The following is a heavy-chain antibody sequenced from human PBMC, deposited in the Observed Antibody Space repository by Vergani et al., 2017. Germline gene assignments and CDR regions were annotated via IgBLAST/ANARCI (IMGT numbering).Heavy chain of an antibody. CDR1: GFTLNTYG. V-gene: IGHV3-30*02. CDR3: ANSVIAGNVGVAYFGMDV. J-gene: IGHJ6*02. D-gene: IGHD2/OR15-2a*01. Sequence: QVQILQSGGGVVQPGGSLSLSCTLSGFTLNTYGIHWVRQAPGKGLEWLSFIRYDGSSEYYGDSVKGRFTISRDKSQNTVNLQMNRLRTEDTAVYFCANSVIAGNVGVAYFGMDVWGRGTTVTVSS. CDR2: IRYDGSSE.